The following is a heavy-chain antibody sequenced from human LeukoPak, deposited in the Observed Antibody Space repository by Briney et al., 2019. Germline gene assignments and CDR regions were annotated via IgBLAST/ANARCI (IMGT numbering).Heavy chain of an antibody. CDR3: ARDRWELPPIWGVLHY. Sequence: PGGSLRLSCAASGFTFSSYAMHWVRQAPGKGLEWVAVISYDGSNKYYADSVKGRFTISRDNSKNTLYLHMNSLRAEDRAVYYCARDRWELPPIWGVLHYWGQGPLVTVSS. J-gene: IGHJ4*02. V-gene: IGHV3-30-3*01. CDR1: GFTFSSYA. CDR2: ISYDGSNK. D-gene: IGHD1-26*01.